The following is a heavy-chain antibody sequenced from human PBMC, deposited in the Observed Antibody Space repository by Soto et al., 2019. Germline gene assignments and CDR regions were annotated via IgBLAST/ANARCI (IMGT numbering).Heavy chain of an antibody. D-gene: IGHD6-13*01. CDR1: GGSISSGDYY. CDR3: ARAAAAGTIADF. J-gene: IGHJ4*02. CDR2: IYYSGST. V-gene: IGHV4-30-4*01. Sequence: TLSLTCTVSGGSISSGDYYWSWIRQPPGKGLEWIGYIYYSGSTYYNPSLKSRVTISVDTSKNQFSLKLSSVTAADTAVYYCARAAAAGTIADFWGQGTLVTVSS.